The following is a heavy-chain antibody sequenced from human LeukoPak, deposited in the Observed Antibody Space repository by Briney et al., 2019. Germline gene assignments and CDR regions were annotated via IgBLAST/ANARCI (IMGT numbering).Heavy chain of an antibody. V-gene: IGHV3-48*04. Sequence: PGGSLRLSCAASGFTFSGYSMNWVRQAPGKGLEWFSYISSSGSIAYYADSVKGRFTISRDNAKNSLYLQMNSLRAEDTAVYYCARVVDEIFWFDPWGQGTLVTVSS. J-gene: IGHJ5*02. CDR3: ARVVDEIFWFDP. CDR1: GFTFSGYS. CDR2: ISSSGSIA. D-gene: IGHD2-15*01.